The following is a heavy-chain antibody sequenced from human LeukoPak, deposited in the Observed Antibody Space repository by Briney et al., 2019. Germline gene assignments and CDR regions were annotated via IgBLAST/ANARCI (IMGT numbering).Heavy chain of an antibody. V-gene: IGHV4-59*01. CDR3: ASLGWGSGSNFDY. CDR2: IYYSGST. J-gene: IGHJ4*02. Sequence: SETLSLTCTVSGGSISSYYWSWIRQPPGKGLEWIGYIYYSGSTNYNPSLKSRVTISVDTSKNQFSLKLSSVTAADTAVYYCASLGWGSGSNFDYWGQGTLVTVSS. CDR1: GGSISSYY. D-gene: IGHD3-10*01.